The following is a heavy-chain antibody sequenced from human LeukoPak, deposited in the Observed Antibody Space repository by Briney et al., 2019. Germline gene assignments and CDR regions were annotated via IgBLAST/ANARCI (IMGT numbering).Heavy chain of an antibody. D-gene: IGHD2-2*02. Sequence: PGGSLRLSCAASGFTFSDYYMSWIRQTPGKGLEWVAYINIGGNTIYYADSVKGRFTISRDNAKNSLYLQMDSLRAEDTAVYYCARSDCSSTSCYTMGGYFDYWGQGTLVTVSS. CDR3: ARSDCSSTSCYTMGGYFDY. CDR2: INIGGNTI. CDR1: GFTFSDYY. J-gene: IGHJ4*02. V-gene: IGHV3-11*04.